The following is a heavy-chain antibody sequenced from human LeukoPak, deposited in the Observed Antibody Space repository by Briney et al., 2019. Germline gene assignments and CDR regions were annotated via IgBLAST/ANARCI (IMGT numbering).Heavy chain of an antibody. J-gene: IGHJ3*02. CDR3: ARVGGRGVIRWGPNAFDI. V-gene: IGHV4-59*12. D-gene: IGHD3-10*01. CDR1: GGSISSYY. Sequence: SETLSLTCTVSGGSISSYYWSWIRQPPGKGLEWIGYIYYSGSTYYNPSLKSRVTISVDTSKNQFSLKLSSVTAADTAVYYCARVGGRGVIRWGPNAFDIWGQGTMVTVSS. CDR2: IYYSGST.